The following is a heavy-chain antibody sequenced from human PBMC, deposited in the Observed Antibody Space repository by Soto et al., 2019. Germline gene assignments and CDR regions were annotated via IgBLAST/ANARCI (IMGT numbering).Heavy chain of an antibody. D-gene: IGHD2-21*02. CDR3: VCGGDCHQTFDY. CDR1: GFTFSSYA. J-gene: IGHJ4*02. CDR2: ISYDGSNK. V-gene: IGHV3-30-3*01. Sequence: GGSLRLSCAASGFTFSSYAMHWVRQAPGKGLEWVAVISYDGSNKYYADSVKGRFTISRDNSKNTLYLQMNSLRAEDTAVYYGVCGGDCHQTFDYWGQGXLVTVYS.